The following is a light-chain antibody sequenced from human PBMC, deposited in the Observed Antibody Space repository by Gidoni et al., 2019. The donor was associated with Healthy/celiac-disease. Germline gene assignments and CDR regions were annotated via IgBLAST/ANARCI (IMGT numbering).Light chain of an antibody. CDR3: QQYET. CDR2: GAA. J-gene: IGKJ1*01. V-gene: IGKV3-20*01. CDR1: QSVSSTY. Sequence: EIVLTQPPGTLPLSPGERATLSCSASQSVSSTYFAWYQQKPGQAPRLLIYGAASRATGIPDRFSGSGSVTDFTLTISRLEPEDFALYYCQQYETFGQGTKVEIK.